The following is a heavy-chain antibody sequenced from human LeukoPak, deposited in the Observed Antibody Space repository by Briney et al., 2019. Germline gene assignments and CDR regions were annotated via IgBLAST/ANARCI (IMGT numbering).Heavy chain of an antibody. Sequence: PGGSLRLSCAASGFTFSSYWMSWVRQAPGKGLEWVANIKQGGSEKYYVDSVKGRFTISRDNAKNSLYLQMNSLRAEDTAAYYCARDLYASVYYVDSSGYYLYDYWGQGTLVTVSS. V-gene: IGHV3-7*01. D-gene: IGHD3-22*01. J-gene: IGHJ4*02. CDR1: GFTFSSYW. CDR2: IKQGGSEK. CDR3: ARDLYASVYYVDSSGYYLYDY.